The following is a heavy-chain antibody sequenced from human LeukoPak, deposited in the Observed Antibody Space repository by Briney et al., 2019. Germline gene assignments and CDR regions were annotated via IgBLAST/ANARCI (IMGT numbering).Heavy chain of an antibody. Sequence: GGSLRLSCAASGFTFSSYAMHWVRQAPGKGLEWVAVISYDGSNKYYADSVKGRFTISRDNAKNSLYLQMNSLRAEDTAVYYCASGPELDYWGQGTLVTVSS. CDR3: ASGPELDY. CDR1: GFTFSSYA. V-gene: IGHV3-30-3*01. J-gene: IGHJ4*02. CDR2: ISYDGSNK.